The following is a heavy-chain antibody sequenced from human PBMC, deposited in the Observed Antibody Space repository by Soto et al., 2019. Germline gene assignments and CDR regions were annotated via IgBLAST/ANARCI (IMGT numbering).Heavy chain of an antibody. CDR1: GYSISSGHS. D-gene: IGHD5-18*01. Sequence: SETLSLTCAVSGYSISSGHSWGWIRQPPGKGLEWIGSIFHTGSTYYNPSLKSRVTLSVDTSKNQFSLKLSSVTAADTAVYFYGTRHQLDVMDVCSQGTTVTVSS. CDR3: GTRHQLDVMDV. V-gene: IGHV4-38-2*01. J-gene: IGHJ6*02. CDR2: IFHTGST.